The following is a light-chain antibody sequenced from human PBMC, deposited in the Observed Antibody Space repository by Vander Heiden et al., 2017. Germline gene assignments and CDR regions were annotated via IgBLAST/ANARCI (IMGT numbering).Light chain of an antibody. V-gene: IGKV1-33*01. CDR1: HDISNY. Sequence: DIQMTQSPSTLSASVGDRVTITCQASHDISNYLNWYQQKPGKAPKLLIYGASSLETGVPSRFSGSGSGADFTFTISSLQPEDIATYYCQQYDNLPLTFGQGTRVEIK. CDR3: QQYDNLPLT. CDR2: GAS. J-gene: IGKJ5*01.